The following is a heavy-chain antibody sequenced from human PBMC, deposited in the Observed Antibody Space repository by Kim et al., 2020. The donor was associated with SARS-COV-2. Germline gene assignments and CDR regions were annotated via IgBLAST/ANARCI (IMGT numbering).Heavy chain of an antibody. J-gene: IGHJ5*02. Sequence: SQTLSLTCAISGDSVSSNSAAWNWIRQSPSRGLEWLGRTYYRSKWYNDYAVSVKSRITINPDTSKNQFSLQLNSVTPEDTAVYYCARDAVVVAASRFGGYNWFDPWGQGTLVTVSS. CDR3: ARDAVVVAASRFGGYNWFDP. CDR1: GDSVSSNSAA. V-gene: IGHV6-1*01. CDR2: TYYRSKWYN. D-gene: IGHD2-15*01.